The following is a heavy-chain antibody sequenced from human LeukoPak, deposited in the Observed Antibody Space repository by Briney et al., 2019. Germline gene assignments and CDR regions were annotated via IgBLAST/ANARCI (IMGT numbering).Heavy chain of an antibody. CDR2: IYYSGST. CDR3: ARSRYDILTGYYKFAFDI. CDR1: GGSFSGYY. D-gene: IGHD3-9*01. J-gene: IGHJ3*02. V-gene: IGHV4-59*01. Sequence: SETLSLTCAVYGGSFSGYYWSWIRQPPGKGLEWIGYIYYSGSTNYNPSLKSRVTISVDTSKNQFSLKLSSVTAADTAVYYCARSRYDILTGYYKFAFDIWGQGTMVTVSS.